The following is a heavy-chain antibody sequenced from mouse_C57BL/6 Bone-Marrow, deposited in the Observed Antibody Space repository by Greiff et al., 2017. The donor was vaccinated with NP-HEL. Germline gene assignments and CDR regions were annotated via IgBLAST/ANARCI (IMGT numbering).Heavy chain of an antibody. J-gene: IGHJ2*01. Sequence: QVQLKESGPELVKPGASVKISCKASGYAFSSSWMNWVKQRPGKGLEWIGRIYPGDGDPNYNGKFKGKATLTADKSSSTAYMQLSSLTTEESEVYIRARGEDDWGQGTTLTVSS. CDR3: ARGEDD. CDR2: IYPGDGDP. V-gene: IGHV1-82*01. CDR1: GYAFSSSW.